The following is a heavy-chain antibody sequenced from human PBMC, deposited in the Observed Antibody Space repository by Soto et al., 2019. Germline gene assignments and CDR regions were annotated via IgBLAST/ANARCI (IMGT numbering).Heavy chain of an antibody. D-gene: IGHD1-26*01. CDR3: ARAIVGPTTTGWLDL. J-gene: IGHJ5*02. CDR1: GGTFSRYA. CDR2: IIPIFGTA. Sequence: QVQLVQSGAEVKKPGSSVKVSCKASGGTFSRYAISWVRQAPGQGLEWMGGIIPIFGTANYAQKFQGRVTITADESTSTAYMELSSLRFEDTAAYYCARAIVGPTTTGWLDLWGQGTLVTVSS. V-gene: IGHV1-69*01.